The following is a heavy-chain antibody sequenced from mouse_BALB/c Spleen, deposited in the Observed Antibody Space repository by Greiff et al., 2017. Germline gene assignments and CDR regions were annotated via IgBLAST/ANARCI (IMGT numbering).Heavy chain of an antibody. CDR3: TRELLRSWFAY. D-gene: IGHD1-1*01. CDR1: GFTFSSYT. CDR2: ISSGGSYT. Sequence: EVMLVESGGGLVKPGGSLKLSCAASGFTFSSYTMSWVRQTPEKRLEWVATISSGGSYTYYPDSVKGRFTISRDNAKNTLYLQMSSLKSEDTAMYYCTRELLRSWFAYWGQGTLVTVSA. J-gene: IGHJ3*01. V-gene: IGHV5-6-4*01.